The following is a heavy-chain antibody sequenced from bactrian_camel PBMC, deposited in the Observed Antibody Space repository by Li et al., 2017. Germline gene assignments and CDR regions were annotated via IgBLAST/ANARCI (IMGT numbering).Heavy chain of an antibody. CDR3: AASSKYGNCREVRTYDY. CDR2: TGPSNT. CDR1: GYRVKSGC. D-gene: IGHD6*01. J-gene: IGHJ4*01. V-gene: IGHV3S53*01. Sequence: HVQLVESGGGSVQPGGSLKLSCVASGYRVKSGCMGYFRQTPGKEREVVAATGPSNTWYADFVRDRFSLSKDGDTDTQYLQMNSLKPDDTAMYYCAASSKYGNCREVRTYDYWGQGTQVTVS.